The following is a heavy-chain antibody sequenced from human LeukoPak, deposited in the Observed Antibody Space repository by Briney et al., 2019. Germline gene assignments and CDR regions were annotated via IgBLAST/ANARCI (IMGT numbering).Heavy chain of an antibody. CDR2: IWYDGSNK. Sequence: GGSLRLSCTASGFTFSSYGMHWVRQAPGKGLEWVALIWYDGSNKYYADSVKGRLTISRDNSKNTLYLQMNSLRAEDTAVYYCAREGPRGNSQFDYWGQGTLVTVSS. CDR1: GFTFSSYG. CDR3: AREGPRGNSQFDY. V-gene: IGHV3-33*01. D-gene: IGHD2/OR15-2a*01. J-gene: IGHJ4*02.